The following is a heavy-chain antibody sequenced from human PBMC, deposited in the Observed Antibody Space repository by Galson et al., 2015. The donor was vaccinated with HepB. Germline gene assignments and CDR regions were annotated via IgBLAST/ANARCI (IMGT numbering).Heavy chain of an antibody. CDR1: GFTFSSYG. J-gene: IGHJ4*02. Sequence: SLRLSCAASGFTFSSYGMHWVRQAPGKGLEWVAVISYDGSNKYYADSVKGRFTISRDDSKNTLYLQMNSLRAEDTAVYYCAKDELTGGDVVPAAIGDYWGQGTLVTVSS. V-gene: IGHV3-30*18. CDR2: ISYDGSNK. CDR3: AKDELTGGDVVPAAIGDY. D-gene: IGHD2-2*02.